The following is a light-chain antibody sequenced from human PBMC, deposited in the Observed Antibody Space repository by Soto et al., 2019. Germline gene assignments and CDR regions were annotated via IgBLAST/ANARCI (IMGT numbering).Light chain of an antibody. V-gene: IGKV3-15*01. CDR2: GAS. J-gene: IGKJ2*01. CDR3: QQYNNWPPYT. CDR1: QSVSSN. Sequence: EIVMTQSPATLSVSPGERATLSCRASQSVSSNLAWYQQKPGQAPRLLIHGASTRATGIPARFSRSGSGTEFTFTISSLQSEDFAVYYCQQYNNWPPYTFGQGTKLEIK.